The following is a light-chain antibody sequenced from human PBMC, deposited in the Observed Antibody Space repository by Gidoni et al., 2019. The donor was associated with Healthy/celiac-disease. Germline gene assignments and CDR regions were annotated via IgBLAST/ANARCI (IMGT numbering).Light chain of an antibody. CDR3: QQSYSTPYT. V-gene: IGKV1-39*01. Sequence: SASVGDRVTITCRASQSISSYLNWYQQKQGKAPKLLIYAATSLQSGVTSRFSGSGSGTDVTLTISSLQPEDFATYYCQQSYSTPYTFGQGTKLEIK. CDR1: QSISSY. J-gene: IGKJ2*01. CDR2: AAT.